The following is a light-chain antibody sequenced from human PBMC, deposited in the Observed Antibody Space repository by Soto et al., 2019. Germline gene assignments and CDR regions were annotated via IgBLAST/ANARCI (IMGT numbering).Light chain of an antibody. J-gene: IGKJ1*01. V-gene: IGKV1-5*01. Sequence: DMVMTQSPATLSVSPGESATLSCRASQSIGRFLAWYQHQPGKAPKLLIYDASTLESGVPSRFSGTGSGTEFTFSITSLQPEDFGTYYCQQCYMGWTFGQGTKVE. CDR3: QQCYMGWT. CDR2: DAS. CDR1: QSIGRF.